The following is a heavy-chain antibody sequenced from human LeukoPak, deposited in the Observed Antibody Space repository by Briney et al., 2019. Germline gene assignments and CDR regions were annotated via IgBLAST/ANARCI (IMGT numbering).Heavy chain of an antibody. D-gene: IGHD3-9*01. CDR2: ISPNSGGT. J-gene: IGHJ3*02. V-gene: IGHV1-2*02. CDR3: ARDPQYYDILTGSSYAFDI. Sequence: ASVKVSCKASGYTFTGYYMHWVRQAPGQGLEWMGWISPNSGGTNYAQKFQGRVTMTRDTSISTAYMELSRLRSDDTAVYYCARDPQYYDILTGSSYAFDIWGQGTMVTVSS. CDR1: GYTFTGYY.